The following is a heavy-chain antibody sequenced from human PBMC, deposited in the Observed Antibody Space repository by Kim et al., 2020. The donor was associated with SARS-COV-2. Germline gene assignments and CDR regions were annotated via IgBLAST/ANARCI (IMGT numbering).Heavy chain of an antibody. J-gene: IGHJ4*02. CDR1: GFTFSTSP. CDR2: ISWDGANT. CDR3: AKGVTNSGFDY. Sequence: GGSLRLSCVASGFTFSTSPMGWVRQAPGEGLEWVSRISWDGANTYYADSVKGRVTMSSDKSKNTVYLDMNSLRVEETAVYYCAKGVTNSGFDYWGQGDQGTVSS. D-gene: IGHD4-17*01. V-gene: IGHV3-23*01.